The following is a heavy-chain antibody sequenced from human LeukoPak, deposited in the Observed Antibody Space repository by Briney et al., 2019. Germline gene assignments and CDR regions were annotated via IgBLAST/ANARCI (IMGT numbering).Heavy chain of an antibody. Sequence: PSETLSLTCTVSGGSISSYYWSWIRQPPGKGLEWIGYIYYSGSTNYNPSLKSRVTISVDTSKNQFSLKLSSVTAADTAVYYCARDHIAVAGNFDYWGQGTLVIVSS. CDR2: IYYSGST. CDR1: GGSISSYY. CDR3: ARDHIAVAGNFDY. D-gene: IGHD6-19*01. V-gene: IGHV4-59*12. J-gene: IGHJ4*02.